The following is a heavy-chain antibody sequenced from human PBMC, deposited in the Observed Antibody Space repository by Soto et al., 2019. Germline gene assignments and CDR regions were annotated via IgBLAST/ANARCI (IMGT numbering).Heavy chain of an antibody. CDR3: ARGVQYDFWSGYDYYYYYMDV. CDR2: IIPILGIA. J-gene: IGHJ6*03. V-gene: IGHV1-69*02. CDR1: GGTFSSYT. Sequence: GASVKVSCKASGGTFSSYTISWVRQAPGQGLEWMGRIIPILGIANYAQKFQGRVTITADKSTSTAYMELSSLRSEDTAVYYCARGVQYDFWSGYDYYYYYMDVWGKGTTVTVS. D-gene: IGHD3-3*01.